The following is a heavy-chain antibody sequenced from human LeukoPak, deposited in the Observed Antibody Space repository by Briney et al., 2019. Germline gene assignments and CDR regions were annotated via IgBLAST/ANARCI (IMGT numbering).Heavy chain of an antibody. Sequence: PGGSLRLSCAASGFTFSSYAMSWVRQAPGKGLEWVSAISGSGGSTYYADSVKGRFTISRDNSKNTLYLQMNSLRAEDTAVYYCAKDFDYYDSSGSYAFDIWGQGTMVTVSS. CDR1: GFTFSSYA. CDR3: AKDFDYYDSSGSYAFDI. CDR2: ISGSGGST. V-gene: IGHV3-23*01. D-gene: IGHD3-22*01. J-gene: IGHJ3*02.